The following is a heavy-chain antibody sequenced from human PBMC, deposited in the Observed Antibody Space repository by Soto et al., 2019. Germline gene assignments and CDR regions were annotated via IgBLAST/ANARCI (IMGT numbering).Heavy chain of an antibody. V-gene: IGHV4-59*01. CDR1: GGSISSYY. CDR2: IYYSGST. Sequence: QVQLQESGPGLVKPSEPLSLTCTVSGGSISSYYWSWIRQPPGKGLEWIGYIYYSGSTNYNPSLKSRLTISVDTSKNQFSLKLSSVTAADTAVYYCARGEGMDVWCQGTTVTVSS. J-gene: IGHJ6*02. CDR3: ARGEGMDV.